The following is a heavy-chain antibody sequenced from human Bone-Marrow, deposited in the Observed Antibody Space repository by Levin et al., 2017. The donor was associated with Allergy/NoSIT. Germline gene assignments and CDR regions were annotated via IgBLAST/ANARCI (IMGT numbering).Heavy chain of an antibody. D-gene: IGHD4-17*01. J-gene: IGHJ4*02. CDR2: ISGSGDTS. Sequence: GESLKISCAASGFTFSNYAMSWVRLAPGKGLEWVSGISGSGDTSYYADSVRGRFSVSRDNSRNTLFLQMNSLRVEDTAIYYCAKEIGAAVTNVNGFFDYWGQGILVTVSS. V-gene: IGHV3-23*01. CDR1: GFTFSNYA. CDR3: AKEIGAAVTNVNGFFDY.